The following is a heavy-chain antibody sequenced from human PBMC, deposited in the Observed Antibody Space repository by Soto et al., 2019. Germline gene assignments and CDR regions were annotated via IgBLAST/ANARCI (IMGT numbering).Heavy chain of an antibody. Sequence: QVQLQESGPGLVKPSETMSLTCTVSGVSLSNSYCSWARQPPGKGLEWIWHIWSSGSTNYNPSLRSRVTLSLDTSKNQVSLQLSSVTATDTAVYYCAKGGGSYTTGWYNDYWGQGTLVTVSS. CDR2: IWSSGST. V-gene: IGHV4-4*08. J-gene: IGHJ4*02. CDR1: GVSLSNSY. CDR3: AKGGGSYTTGWYNDY. D-gene: IGHD6-19*01.